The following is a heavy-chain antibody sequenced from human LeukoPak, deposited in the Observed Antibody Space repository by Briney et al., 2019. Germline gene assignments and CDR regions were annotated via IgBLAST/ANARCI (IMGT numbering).Heavy chain of an antibody. J-gene: IGHJ5*02. CDR2: ISNGKT. V-gene: IGHV3-23*01. D-gene: IGHD2-15*01. CDR3: VREAGYCAPVCVKTNWFDP. Sequence: GGSLRLSCAASGFPFSSHAMSWVRQPPGKGLEWVAAISNGKTYYADSVRSRSAISRDDSTNTVYLHMNSLRDEDTVLYHCVREAGYCAPVCVKTNWFDPWGQGTLVTVSS. CDR1: GFPFSSHA.